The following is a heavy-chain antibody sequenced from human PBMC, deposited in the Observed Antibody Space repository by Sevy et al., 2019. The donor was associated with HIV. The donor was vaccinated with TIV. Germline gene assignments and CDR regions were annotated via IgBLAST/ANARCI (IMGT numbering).Heavy chain of an antibody. J-gene: IGHJ4*02. D-gene: IGHD3-22*01. CDR3: ARSSFYYDNSGFYPFDF. CDR1: GYNFSGYW. Sequence: GESLKISCKGSGYNFSGYWVGWVRQMPGKGLEWRGIIYPTDSHIIYSPSLHGQVTISVDKSITTAYLQWRSLKTSDTAMYYCARSSFYYDNSGFYPFDFWGQGTLVTVSS. V-gene: IGHV5-51*01. CDR2: IYPTDSHI.